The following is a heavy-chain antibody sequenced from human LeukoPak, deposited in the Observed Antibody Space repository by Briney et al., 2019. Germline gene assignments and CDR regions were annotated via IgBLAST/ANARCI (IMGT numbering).Heavy chain of an antibody. V-gene: IGHV1-18*01. J-gene: IGHJ5*02. CDR1: GYTFTSYG. D-gene: IGHD4-23*01. CDR2: ISAYNGNT. Sequence: ASVKVSCKASGYTFTSYGISWVRQAPGQGLEWMGWISAYNGNTNYAQKFQGRVTITADKSTSTAYMELSSLSSEDTAVYYCAREQVTSNWFDPWGQGTLVTVSS. CDR3: AREQVTSNWFDP.